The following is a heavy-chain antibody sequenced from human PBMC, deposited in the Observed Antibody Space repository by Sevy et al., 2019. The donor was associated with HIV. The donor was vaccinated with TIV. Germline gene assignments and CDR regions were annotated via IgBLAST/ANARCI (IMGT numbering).Heavy chain of an antibody. Sequence: ASVKVSCKASGGTFSSYAISWVRQAPGQGLEWMGGIIPIFGTANYAQKFQGRVTITADESTSTAYMELSSLRSDDTAVYYCARDQVAGDLGFDYWGQGTLVTVSS. D-gene: IGHD6-19*01. CDR3: ARDQVAGDLGFDY. CDR2: IIPIFGTA. J-gene: IGHJ4*02. CDR1: GGTFSSYA. V-gene: IGHV1-69*13.